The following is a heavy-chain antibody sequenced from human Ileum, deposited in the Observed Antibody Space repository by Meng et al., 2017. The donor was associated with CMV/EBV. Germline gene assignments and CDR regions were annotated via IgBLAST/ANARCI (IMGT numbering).Heavy chain of an antibody. V-gene: IGHV3-21*01. CDR1: AFSFSTYS. J-gene: IGHJ6*02. D-gene: IGHD1-14*01. Sequence: GGSLRLSCAASAFSFSTYSMNWVRQAPGRGLEWVSSSSGSGSYINYADSVKGRFTISRDNAKNSLYLQMNSLGAEDTAVYYCARDLTVGTYYGMDVWGQGTTVTVSS. CDR2: SSGSGSYI. CDR3: ARDLTVGTYYGMDV.